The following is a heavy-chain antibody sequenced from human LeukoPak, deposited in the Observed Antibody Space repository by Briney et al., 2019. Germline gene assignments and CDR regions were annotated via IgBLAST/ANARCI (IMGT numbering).Heavy chain of an antibody. Sequence: PSETLSLTCAVYGGSFSSYYWSWIRQPPGKGLEWIGEINHNGNTNYNPSLKSRVTISADTSKNQFSLKLSSVTAADTAVYYCARALLLHGVVWFGEFSDAFDIWGQGTMVTVSS. V-gene: IGHV4-34*01. CDR1: GGSFSSYY. D-gene: IGHD3-10*01. CDR3: ARALLLHGVVWFGEFSDAFDI. J-gene: IGHJ3*02. CDR2: INHNGNT.